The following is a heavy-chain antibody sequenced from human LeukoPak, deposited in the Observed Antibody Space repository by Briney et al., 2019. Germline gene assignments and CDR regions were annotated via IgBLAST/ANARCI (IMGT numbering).Heavy chain of an antibody. CDR1: GGSISSGDYY. J-gene: IGHJ3*02. CDR2: IYYSGST. D-gene: IGHD4-23*01. CDR3: ARGAVVTAPHAFDI. Sequence: SETLSLTCTVSGGSISSGDYYWSWIRQPPGKGLEWIGYIYYSGSTYYNPSLKSRVTISVDTSKYQFSLKLSSVTAADTAVYYCARGAVVTAPHAFDIWGQGTMVTVSS. V-gene: IGHV4-30-4*01.